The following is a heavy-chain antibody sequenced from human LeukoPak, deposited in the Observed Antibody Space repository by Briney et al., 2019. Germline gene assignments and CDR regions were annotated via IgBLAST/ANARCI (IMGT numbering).Heavy chain of an antibody. V-gene: IGHV3-48*01. CDR1: GFTFSTYS. J-gene: IGHJ4*02. D-gene: IGHD6-13*01. CDR3: AKDPRRYSRTGGYFDY. Sequence: GGSLRLSCAASGFTFSTYSMNWVRQAPGKGLEWVSYISSSSSTIYYADSVKGRFTISRDNSKNTLYLQMNSLRAEDTAVYYCAKDPRRYSRTGGYFDYWGQGTLVTVSS. CDR2: ISSSSSTI.